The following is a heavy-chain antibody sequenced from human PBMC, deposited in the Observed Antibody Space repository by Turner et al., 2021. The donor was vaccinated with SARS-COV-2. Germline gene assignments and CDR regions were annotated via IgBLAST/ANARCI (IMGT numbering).Heavy chain of an antibody. CDR3: AKRSSSSSSYYYGMDV. CDR1: GLTFSTYA. D-gene: IGHD6-6*01. CDR2: ISGGGGST. V-gene: IGHV3-23*01. Sequence: DVQLLESGGGLVQPGGSLRLSCAASGLTFSTYAMSWVRQAPGKGLEWVSAISGGGGSTYYADSVKGRFTISRDNSKNTLYLQMNSLRAEDTAVYHCAKRSSSSSSYYYGMDVWGQGTTVTVSS. J-gene: IGHJ6*02.